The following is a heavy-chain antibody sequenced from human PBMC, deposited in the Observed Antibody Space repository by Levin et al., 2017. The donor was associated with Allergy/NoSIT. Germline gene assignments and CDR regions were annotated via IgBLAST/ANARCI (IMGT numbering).Heavy chain of an antibody. D-gene: IGHD5-12*01. J-gene: IGHJ3*02. CDR3: ARLSGYSGYDVKLHAFDI. V-gene: IGHV4-39*01. CDR2: ISYSGST. Sequence: SSQTLSLTCTVSGGSISISSYYWAWIRQPPGKGLEWIGRISYSGSTYYNPSLKSRVTISVDTSKNLFYLKVNSVTAADTAVYYCARLSGYSGYDVKLHAFDIWGQGIMVTVSS. CDR1: GGSISISSYY.